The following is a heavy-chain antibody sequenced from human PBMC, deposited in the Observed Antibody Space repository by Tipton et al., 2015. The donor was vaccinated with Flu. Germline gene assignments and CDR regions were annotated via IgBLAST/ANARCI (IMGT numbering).Heavy chain of an antibody. J-gene: IGHJ4*02. Sequence: GLVKPSETLSLTCTVPGGSISSYYWSWIRQPPGKGLEWIGYIYYSGSTNYYPSLKSRVTISVDTSKNQFSLNLTSVTAADSAVFYCARHMSGGTRRAYDFWRQGTLVTVSS. CDR2: IYYSGST. CDR3: ARHMSGGTRRAYDF. CDR1: GGSISSYY. D-gene: IGHD2-15*01. V-gene: IGHV4-59*08.